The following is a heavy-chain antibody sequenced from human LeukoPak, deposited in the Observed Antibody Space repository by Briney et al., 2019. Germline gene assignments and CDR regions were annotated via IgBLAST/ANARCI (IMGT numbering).Heavy chain of an antibody. J-gene: IGHJ5*02. V-gene: IGHV3-23*01. CDR2: IIGSGGIT. D-gene: IGHD3-22*01. CDR3: AKGPYYYDSSGYSRRWFDP. Sequence: PGGSLRLSCAASGFTFSSYGMSWVRQAPGKGLEWVSAIIGSGGITYYAVSVKGRFTISRDNSKNTLYLQMNSLRAEDTAVYYCAKGPYYYDSSGYSRRWFDPWGQGTLVTVSS. CDR1: GFTFSSYG.